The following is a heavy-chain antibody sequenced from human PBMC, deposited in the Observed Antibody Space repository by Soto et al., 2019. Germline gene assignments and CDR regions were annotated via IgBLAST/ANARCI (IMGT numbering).Heavy chain of an antibody. Sequence: PGGSLRLSCAASGFTFIGYGMHWVRQAPGKGLEWVAVIWYDGSNKYFAGSVKGRFTISRDNSKNTLYLQMNSLRAEDTAVYYCAREGRISGSYYFFDYWGQGTLVTVSS. J-gene: IGHJ4*02. CDR2: IWYDGSNK. CDR3: AREGRISGSYYFFDY. CDR1: GFTFIGYG. V-gene: IGHV3-33*01. D-gene: IGHD3-10*01.